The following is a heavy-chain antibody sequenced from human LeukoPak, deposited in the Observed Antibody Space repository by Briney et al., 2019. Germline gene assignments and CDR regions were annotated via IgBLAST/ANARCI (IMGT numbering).Heavy chain of an antibody. CDR2: ISYDGSNK. D-gene: IGHD1-26*01. Sequence: GGSLRLSCAASGFTFSGYPIHWVRQAPGKGLEWVAVISYDGSNKYNADSVKGRFTISRDNSKNTLYLQMNSLRTEDTAVYYCAKGRVGANGYYYYGMDVWGQGTTVTVSS. CDR3: AKGRVGANGYYYYGMDV. CDR1: GFTFSGYP. V-gene: IGHV3-30-3*02. J-gene: IGHJ6*02.